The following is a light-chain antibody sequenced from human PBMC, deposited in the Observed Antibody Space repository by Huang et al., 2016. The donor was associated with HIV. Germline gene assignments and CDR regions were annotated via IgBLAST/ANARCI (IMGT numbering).Light chain of an antibody. Sequence: EVEMTQSPATLSVSPGERVTLSCRASQSISSSLAWFQHKPGQAPRLVIYVASTRATGIPARFSGSGSGTEFTLTINSLQSEDFAVYYCHQYSDRNTFGQGTKLEIK. J-gene: IGKJ2*01. CDR2: VAS. V-gene: IGKV3-15*01. CDR1: QSISSS. CDR3: HQYSDRNT.